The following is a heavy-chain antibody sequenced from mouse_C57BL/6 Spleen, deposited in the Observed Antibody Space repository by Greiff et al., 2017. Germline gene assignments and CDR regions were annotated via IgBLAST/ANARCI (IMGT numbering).Heavy chain of an antibody. V-gene: IGHV1-55*01. CDR2: IYPGSGST. CDR1: GYTFTSYW. J-gene: IGHJ2*01. D-gene: IGHD2-3*01. Sequence: QVQLQQSGAELVKPGASVKMSCKASGYTFTSYWITWVKQRPGQGLEWIGDIYPGSGSTNYNEKFKSKATLTVDTSSSTAYMQLSSLTSEDSAVYCSALIYDGYYDHLDYWGQGTTLTVSS. CDR3: ALIYDGYYDHLDY.